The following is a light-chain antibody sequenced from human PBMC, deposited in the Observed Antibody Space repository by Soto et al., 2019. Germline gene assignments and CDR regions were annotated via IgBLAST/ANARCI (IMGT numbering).Light chain of an antibody. J-gene: IGKJ1*01. CDR2: AAS. CDR1: QSISRY. Sequence: DIQMTQSPSSLSASVGDRVTITCRASQSISRYLNWYQQKPGKAPKLLIYAASSLQSGVPSRFSGSGSGTDFTLTFSSLQPEDFATYYCQQSYSTPPWTFGQSTQVEIK. CDR3: QQSYSTPPWT. V-gene: IGKV1-39*01.